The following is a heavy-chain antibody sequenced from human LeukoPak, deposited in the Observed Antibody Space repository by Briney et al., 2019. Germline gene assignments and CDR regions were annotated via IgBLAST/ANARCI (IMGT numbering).Heavy chain of an antibody. D-gene: IGHD1-1*01. V-gene: IGHV4-31*03. CDR3: AREDGTTNNWFDS. Sequence: SETLSLTCTVSGGSITSGGYYWSWIRQHPGKGLEWIGNLHYSGNTYYNPSLKSRATISVDTAKNQFSLKLSSVTAADTAVYYCAREDGTTNNWFDSWGQGTLVTVSS. CDR1: GGSITSGGYY. CDR2: LHYSGNT. J-gene: IGHJ5*01.